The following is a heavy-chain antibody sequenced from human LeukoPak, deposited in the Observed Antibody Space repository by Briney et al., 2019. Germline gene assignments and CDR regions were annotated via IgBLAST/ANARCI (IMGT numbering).Heavy chain of an antibody. CDR1: GGSFSGYY. J-gene: IGHJ3*02. CDR3: AREKQWLVTDAFDI. CDR2: INHSGST. D-gene: IGHD6-19*01. V-gene: IGHV4-34*01. Sequence: SETLSLNCAVYGGSFSGYYWSWIRQPPGKGLEWIGEINHSGSTNYNPSLKSRVTISVDTSKNQFSLKLSSVTAADTAVYYCAREKQWLVTDAFDIWGQGTMVTVSS.